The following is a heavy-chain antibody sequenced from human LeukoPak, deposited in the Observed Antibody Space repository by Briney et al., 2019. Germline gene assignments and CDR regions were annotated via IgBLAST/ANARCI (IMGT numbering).Heavy chain of an antibody. CDR1: GGSISSSSYY. CDR3: ESGTPQLWSSF. CDR2: IYYSGST. V-gene: IGHV4-61*01. J-gene: IGHJ4*02. D-gene: IGHD5-18*01. Sequence: SETLSLTCTVSGGSISSSSYYWSWIRQPPGKGLEWIGYIYYSGSTNYNPSLKSRVTISVDTSKNQFSLKLSSVTAADTAMYYCESGTPQLWSSFWGQGTLVTVSS.